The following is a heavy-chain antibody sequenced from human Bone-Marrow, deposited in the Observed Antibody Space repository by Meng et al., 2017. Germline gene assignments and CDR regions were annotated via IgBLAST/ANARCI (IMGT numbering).Heavy chain of an antibody. CDR1: GGSISSGSYY. J-gene: IGHJ4*02. Sequence: SETLSLTCTVSGGSISSGSYYWSWIRQPAGKGLEWIGRIYTSESTNYNPSLKSRVTISVDTSKNQFSLKLSSVTAADTAVYYCAREGYCGGDCHGFDYWGQGTLVTVSS. V-gene: IGHV4-61*02. D-gene: IGHD2-21*02. CDR2: IYTSEST. CDR3: AREGYCGGDCHGFDY.